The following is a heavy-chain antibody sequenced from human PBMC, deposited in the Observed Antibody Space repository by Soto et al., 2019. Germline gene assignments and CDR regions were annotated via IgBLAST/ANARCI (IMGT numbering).Heavy chain of an antibody. V-gene: IGHV5-51*01. D-gene: IGHD2-2*02. CDR2: IYPGDSDT. Sequence: SLKISCKVSGYSFTSYWIGWVRQMPGKGLEWMGIIYPGDSDTRYSPSFQGQVTISADKSISTAYLQWSSLKASDTAMYYCARLRYCSSTSCYTPFDIWGQGTMVTVSS. J-gene: IGHJ3*02. CDR1: GYSFTSYW. CDR3: ARLRYCSSTSCYTPFDI.